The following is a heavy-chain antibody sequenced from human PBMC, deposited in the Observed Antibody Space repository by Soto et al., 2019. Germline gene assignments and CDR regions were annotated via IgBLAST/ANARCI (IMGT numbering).Heavy chain of an antibody. D-gene: IGHD1-1*01. CDR1: GGSISSYY. CDR2: IYYSGST. J-gene: IGHJ4*02. Sequence: SETLSLTCTVSGGSISSYYWSWIRQPPGKGLEWIGYIYYSGSTNYNPSLKSRVTISVDTSKNQFSLKLSSVTAADTAVYYCASWRDNFDYWGQGTLVTVSS. V-gene: IGHV4-59*01. CDR3: ASWRDNFDY.